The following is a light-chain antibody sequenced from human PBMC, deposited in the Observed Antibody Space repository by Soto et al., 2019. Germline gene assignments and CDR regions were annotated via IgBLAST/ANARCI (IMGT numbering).Light chain of an antibody. CDR1: QSVSSSY. Sequence: EIVLTQSPGTLSLSPGERATLSCRASQSVSSSYLAWYQQKPGQAPRLLIYGASSRATGIPDRFSGSGSGTDFTPTISRLGPEIFALYSCKQYGGSPPITFGKGTGWEFK. J-gene: IGKJ5*01. V-gene: IGKV3-20*01. CDR2: GAS. CDR3: KQYGGSPPIT.